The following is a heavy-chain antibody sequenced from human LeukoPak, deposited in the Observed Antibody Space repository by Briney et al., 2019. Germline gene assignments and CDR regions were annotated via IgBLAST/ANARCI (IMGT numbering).Heavy chain of an antibody. J-gene: IGHJ5*02. V-gene: IGHV1-69*06. CDR3: ARVSFTMVRGVIISGPNWFDP. D-gene: IGHD3-10*01. CDR2: IIPIFGTA. Sequence: SVTVSYKASGGTFSSYAMSWVRQAPGQGLEWMGGIIPIFGTANYAQKFQGRVTITADKSTSTAYMELSSLRSEDTAVYYCARVSFTMVRGVIISGPNWFDPWGQGTLVTVSS. CDR1: GGTFSSYA.